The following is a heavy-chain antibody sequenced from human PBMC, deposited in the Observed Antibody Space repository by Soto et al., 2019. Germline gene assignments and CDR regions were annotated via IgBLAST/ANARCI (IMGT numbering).Heavy chain of an antibody. Sequence: QITLNESGPTVVRPTETLTLTCRFSGFSLTTSGVGVGWVRQSPGKAPAWRALIYWDDDKRYSDSLKSRLTSPEDTSKDQVVLTVSNLDPTDTATYYCAHRVLRTVFGLVPTPAIYFDFWGQGTPVAVSS. V-gene: IGHV2-5*02. CDR3: AHRVLRTVFGLVPTPAIYFDF. D-gene: IGHD3-3*01. CDR1: GFSLTTSGVG. CDR2: IYWDDDK. J-gene: IGHJ4*02.